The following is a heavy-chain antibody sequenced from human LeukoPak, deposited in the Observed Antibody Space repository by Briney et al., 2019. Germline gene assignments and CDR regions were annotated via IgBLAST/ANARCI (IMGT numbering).Heavy chain of an antibody. V-gene: IGHV3-30*18. Sequence: PGRSLRLSCAASGFTFSSYGMHWVRQAPGKGLEWVAVISYDGSNKYYADSVKGRFTISRDNSKNTLYLQMNSLRAEDTAVYYCAKDLVRSSSFVIYYYYYGMDVWGQGTTVTVSS. CDR3: AKDLVRSSSFVIYYYYYGMDV. J-gene: IGHJ6*02. D-gene: IGHD6-13*01. CDR1: GFTFSSYG. CDR2: ISYDGSNK.